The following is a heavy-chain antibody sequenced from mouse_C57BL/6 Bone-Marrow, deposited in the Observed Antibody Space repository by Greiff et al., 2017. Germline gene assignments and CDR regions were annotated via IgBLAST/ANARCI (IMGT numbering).Heavy chain of an antibody. D-gene: IGHD2-4*01. CDR1: GYSITSGYY. CDR2: ISYDGSN. J-gene: IGHJ1*03. V-gene: IGHV3-6*01. CDR3: ARRGENYEYLDWYFDV. Sequence: ESGPGLVKPSPSLSLTCSVTGYSITSGYYWNWIRQFPGNKLEWMGYISYDGSNNYNPSLKNRISITRDTSTNQFFLKLNSVTTEDTATYYCARRGENYEYLDWYFDVWGTGTTVTVSS.